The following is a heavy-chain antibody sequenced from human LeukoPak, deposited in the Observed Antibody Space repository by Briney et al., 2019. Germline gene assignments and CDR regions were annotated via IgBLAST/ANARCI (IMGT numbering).Heavy chain of an antibody. CDR3: ARDIVLVPAAIPYFDY. D-gene: IGHD2-2*01. CDR1: GSSITTAYF. V-gene: IGHV4-38-2*02. CDR2: VYQSGST. Sequence: PSETLSLTCVVSGSSITTAYFWGWIRQPPGKGLEWIGSVYQSGSTYYNPSLKSRVSMSLDTSKTQFSLKLTSVTAADTAVYFCARDIVLVPAAIPYFDYWGQGILVTVSS. J-gene: IGHJ4*02.